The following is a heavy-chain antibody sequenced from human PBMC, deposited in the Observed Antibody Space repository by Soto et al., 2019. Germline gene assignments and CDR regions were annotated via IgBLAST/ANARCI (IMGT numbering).Heavy chain of an antibody. D-gene: IGHD6-19*01. CDR3: ARSVAVAATIDY. CDR1: GYTFTTYY. Sequence: ASVKVSCKASGYTFTTYYMHWVRQAPGQGFEWMGIINPSGGRTTYAQQFQGRVTMTMDTSTGTVYMELNSLTSGDTAVYSCARSVAVAATIDYWGQGTLVTVSS. V-gene: IGHV1-46*03. CDR2: INPSGGRT. J-gene: IGHJ4*02.